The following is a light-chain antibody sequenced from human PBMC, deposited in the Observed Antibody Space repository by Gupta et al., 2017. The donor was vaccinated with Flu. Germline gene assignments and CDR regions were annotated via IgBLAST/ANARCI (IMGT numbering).Light chain of an antibody. J-gene: IGLJ3*02. CDR2: NNN. V-gene: IGLV1-44*01. CDR3: AAWDETRANGV. CDR1: SSSIGSKE. Sequence: RVTIACLGSSSSIGSKEVNWYHQHPGTAPKLLIYNNNERPSGVPDRFSGSKSGTSASLAISGLQAEDEADYYCAAWDETRANGVFGGGTKLTVL.